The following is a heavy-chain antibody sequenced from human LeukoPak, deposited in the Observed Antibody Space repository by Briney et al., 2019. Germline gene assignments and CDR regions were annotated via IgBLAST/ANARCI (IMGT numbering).Heavy chain of an antibody. Sequence: GESLKISCKGSGYSFSSYWISWVRQMPGKGLEWMGRIDPSDSYTNYSPSFQGQVTISADKSISTAYLQWSSLKASDTAMYYCARRLTYDSRAYYCLDYWGQGTLVTVSS. CDR3: ARRLTYDSRAYYCLDY. J-gene: IGHJ4*02. CDR2: IDPSDSYT. CDR1: GYSFSSYW. V-gene: IGHV5-10-1*04. D-gene: IGHD3-22*01.